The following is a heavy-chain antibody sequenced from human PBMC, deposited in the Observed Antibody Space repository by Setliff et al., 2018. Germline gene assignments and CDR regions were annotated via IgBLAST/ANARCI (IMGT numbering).Heavy chain of an antibody. J-gene: IGHJ5*01. CDR2: IYPADSDT. CDR3: ARRGYGGYIYGSFDS. V-gene: IGHV5-51*01. D-gene: IGHD5-18*01. Sequence: GDSLKLSCKASGYRFTSQWIAWVRQTPGRGLEWMGIIYPADSDTTYSPSFQGQVTISVDKSLSTAYLQWSSLKASDSGKYYCARRGYGGYIYGSFDSWGQGTLVTVSS. CDR1: GYRFTSQW.